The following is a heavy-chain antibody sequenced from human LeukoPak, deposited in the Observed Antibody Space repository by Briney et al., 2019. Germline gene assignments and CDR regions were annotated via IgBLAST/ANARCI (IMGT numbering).Heavy chain of an antibody. J-gene: IGHJ5*02. CDR1: GGSISSYY. CDR2: IYYSGST. D-gene: IGHD3-10*01. CDR3: ARESLWFGELSYWFDP. V-gene: IGHV4-59*01. Sequence: SETLSLTCTVSGGSISSYYRSWIRQPPGKGLEWIGYIYYSGSTNYNPSLKSRVTISVDTSKNQFSLKLSSVIAADTAVYYCARESLWFGELSYWFDPWGQGTLVTVSS.